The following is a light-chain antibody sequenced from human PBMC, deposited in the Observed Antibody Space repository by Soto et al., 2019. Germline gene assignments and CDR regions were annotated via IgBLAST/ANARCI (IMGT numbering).Light chain of an antibody. CDR2: DVI. V-gene: IGLV2-14*03. J-gene: IGLJ1*01. CDR3: YSYTTSNTYV. CDR1: SSDVGGYNY. Sequence: QSALTQPASVSGSPGQSITISCTGTSSDVGGYNYVSWYQHHPGKVPKLLIYDVINRPSGVSDRFSGSKSGNTASLTISGLHAEDEADYYRYSYTTSNTYVFGAGTKLTVL.